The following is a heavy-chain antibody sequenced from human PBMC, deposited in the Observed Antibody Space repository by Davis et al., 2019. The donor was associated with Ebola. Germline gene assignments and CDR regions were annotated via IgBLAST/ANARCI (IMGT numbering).Heavy chain of an antibody. CDR2: IVPMFGTP. Sequence: AASVKVSCKVSAGTFRSYALSWVRQAPGQGLEWMGGIVPMFGTPNYAQKFQGRVTITADESTSTAYMELSSLRSEDTAVYYCTVGGIGGMGDYRGQGTLVTVSS. CDR1: AGTFRSYA. CDR3: TVGGIGGMGDY. D-gene: IGHD1-26*01. V-gene: IGHV1-69*13. J-gene: IGHJ4*02.